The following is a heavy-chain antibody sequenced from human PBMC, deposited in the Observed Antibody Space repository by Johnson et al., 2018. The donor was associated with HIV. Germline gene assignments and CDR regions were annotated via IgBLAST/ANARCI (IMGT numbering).Heavy chain of an antibody. V-gene: IGHV3-11*04. D-gene: IGHD1-14*01. CDR1: GFTFSDYY. Sequence: QVQLVESGGGLVKPGGSLRLSCAASGFTFSDYYMSWIRQAPGKGLEWVSYISSSGSTIYYDDSVRGRFTLSRDNAKNALYLQMTSRRAEDTAVYYCARGQGSYRTQTDDAFDIWGQGTMVTVSS. CDR3: ARGQGSYRTQTDDAFDI. J-gene: IGHJ3*02. CDR2: ISSSGSTI.